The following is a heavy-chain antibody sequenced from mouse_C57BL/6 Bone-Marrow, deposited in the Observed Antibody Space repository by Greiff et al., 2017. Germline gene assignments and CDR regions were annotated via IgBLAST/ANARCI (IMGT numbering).Heavy chain of an antibody. CDR1: GYTFTSYW. CDR3: TRAYDYDGDY. CDR2: VYPGNSDT. J-gene: IGHJ2*01. Sequence: VQLQQSGTVLARPGASVKMSCKTSGYTFTSYWMHWVKQRPGQGLEWIGAVYPGNSDTSYNQKFKGKAKLTAVTSASTAYLELSSLTNEDSAVYYCTRAYDYDGDYWGQGTTLTVSS. V-gene: IGHV1-5*01. D-gene: IGHD2-4*01.